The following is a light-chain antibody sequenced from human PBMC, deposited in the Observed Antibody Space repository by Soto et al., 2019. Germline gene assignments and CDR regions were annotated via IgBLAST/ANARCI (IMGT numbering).Light chain of an antibody. CDR1: GSNVGPNT. V-gene: IGLV1-44*01. J-gene: IGLJ3*02. CDR2: HTD. Sequence: QSVLTQPPSASGTPGQRVTISCSGSGSNVGPNTVNWYQQLPGTAPKLLIYHTDQRPAGIPDRFSGSKSGTSASLDISGLQSDDEADYYCTAWDGSLAGRVFGGGTKLTVL. CDR3: TAWDGSLAGRV.